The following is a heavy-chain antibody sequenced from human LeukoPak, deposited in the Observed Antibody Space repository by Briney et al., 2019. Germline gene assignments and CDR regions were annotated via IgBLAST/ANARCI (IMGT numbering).Heavy chain of an antibody. J-gene: IGHJ6*03. D-gene: IGHD3-10*01. Sequence: ASVKVSCKASGYTFTAYYMHWVRQAPGQGLEWMGWISAYNGNTNYAQKLQGRVTMTTDTSTSTAYMELRSLRSDDTAVYYCARYYYGSGSYYTRAHYYYYMDVWGKGTTVTVSS. CDR1: GYTFTAYY. CDR2: ISAYNGNT. V-gene: IGHV1-18*04. CDR3: ARYYYGSGSYYTRAHYYYYMDV.